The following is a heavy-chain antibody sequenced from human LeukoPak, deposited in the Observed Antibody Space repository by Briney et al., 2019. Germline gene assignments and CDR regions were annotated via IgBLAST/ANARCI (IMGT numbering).Heavy chain of an antibody. CDR2: TYYRSKWYF. V-gene: IGHV6-1*01. Sequence: SQTLTLTCAVSGYSFSSNSAAWNWHTLSPSRGLESLRRTYYRSKWYFDYALSVNGRITITPDTSKNHFSLQLNSVSPDDTAVYYCARGVGASGLGYGGRGTVVMVSS. CDR3: ARGVGASGLGY. J-gene: IGHJ4*02. D-gene: IGHD4/OR15-4a*01. CDR1: GYSFSSNSAA.